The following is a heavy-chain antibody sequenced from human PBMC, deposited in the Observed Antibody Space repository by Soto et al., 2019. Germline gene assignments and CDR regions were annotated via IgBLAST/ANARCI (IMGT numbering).Heavy chain of an antibody. V-gene: IGHV4-39*01. J-gene: IGHJ6*03. CDR1: GGSISSSSYY. Sequence: PSETLSLTCTVSGGSISSSSYYWGWIRQPPGKGLEWIGSIYYSGSTYYNPSLKSRVTISVNTSKNQFSLKLSSVTAADTAVYYCARLYSSGWYTPYYYYYMDVWGKGTTVT. D-gene: IGHD6-19*01. CDR3: ARLYSSGWYTPYYYYYMDV. CDR2: IYYSGST.